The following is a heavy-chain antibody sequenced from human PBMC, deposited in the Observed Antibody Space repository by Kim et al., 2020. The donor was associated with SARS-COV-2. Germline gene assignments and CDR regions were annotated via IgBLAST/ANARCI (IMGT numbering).Heavy chain of an antibody. CDR2: IYSGGSST. J-gene: IGHJ6*02. D-gene: IGHD2-2*01. CDR3: AKVEDSHPAAIGMDV. CDR1: GFTFSSYA. V-gene: IGHV3-23*03. Sequence: GGSLRLSCAASGFTFSSYAMSWVRQAPGKGLEWVSVIYSGGSSTYYADSVKGRFTISRDNSKNTLYLQMNSLRAEDTAVYYCAKVEDSHPAAIGMDVWGQGTTVTVSS.